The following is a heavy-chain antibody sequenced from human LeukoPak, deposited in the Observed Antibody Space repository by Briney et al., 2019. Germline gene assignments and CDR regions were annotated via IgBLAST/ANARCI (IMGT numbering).Heavy chain of an antibody. CDR2: TYYRSKWYN. V-gene: IGHV6-1*01. J-gene: IGHJ4*02. Sequence: PSQTLSLTCAISGDSVSNTRSAWIWIRQSPSRGLEWLGRTYYRSKWYNDYAVSVESRITINTDTSKNQFSLQLNSVTPEDTAVYYCAREDCSGGSCYPPRGPLDYWGQGTLVTVSS. D-gene: IGHD2-15*01. CDR1: GDSVSNTRSA. CDR3: AREDCSGGSCYPPRGPLDY.